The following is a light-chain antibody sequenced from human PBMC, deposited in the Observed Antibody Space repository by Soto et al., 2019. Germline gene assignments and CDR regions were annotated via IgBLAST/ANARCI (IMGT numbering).Light chain of an antibody. CDR1: TSDVGGFDF. Sequence: QSALTQPASVSGSHGQSITISCTGTTSDVGGFDFVSWYQQHEGEAPKLILYAVTKRPSGVSSRFSGSKSGNTASLSISGRQPEDEDDYYCSSFTSISTRVFGGGTKLTVL. CDR2: AVT. J-gene: IGLJ2*01. V-gene: IGLV2-14*01. CDR3: SSFTSISTRV.